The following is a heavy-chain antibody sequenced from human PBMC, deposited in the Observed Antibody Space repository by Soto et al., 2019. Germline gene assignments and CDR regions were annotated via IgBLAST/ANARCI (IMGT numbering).Heavy chain of an antibody. CDR1: GGTFSSYT. D-gene: IGHD4-17*01. J-gene: IGHJ3*02. CDR3: ARVTSHHGDHDAFDI. CDR2: IIPILGIA. V-gene: IGHV1-69*02. Sequence: QVQLVQSGAEVKKPGSSVKVSCKASGGTFSSYTISWVRQAPGQGLEWMGRIIPILGIANYAQKFQGRVTITADKSTSTAYMKLSSLRSEDTAVYYCARVTSHHGDHDAFDIWGQGTMVTVSS.